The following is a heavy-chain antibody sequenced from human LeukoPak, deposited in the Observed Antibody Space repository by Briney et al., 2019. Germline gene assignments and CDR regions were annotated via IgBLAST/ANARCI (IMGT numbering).Heavy chain of an antibody. V-gene: IGHV4-59*01. D-gene: IGHD6-19*01. CDR1: GGSISSYY. CDR2: IYYSGST. J-gene: IGHJ6*03. Sequence: SETLSLTCTVSGGSISSYYWSWIRQPPGKGLEWIGYIYYSGSTNYNPSLKSRVTISVDTSKNQFSLKLSSVTAADTAVYYCARSAVLYYYMDVWGKGTTVTVSS. CDR3: ARSAVLYYYMDV.